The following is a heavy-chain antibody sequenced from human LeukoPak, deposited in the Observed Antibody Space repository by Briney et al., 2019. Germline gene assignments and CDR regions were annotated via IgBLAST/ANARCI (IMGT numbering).Heavy chain of an antibody. V-gene: IGHV1-69*13. CDR1: GGTFSSYA. CDR2: IIPIFGTA. CDR3: AKQRGRGSGYYLMDY. Sequence: GASVKVSCKASGGTFSSYAISWVRQAPGQGLEWMGGIIPIFGTANYAQKFQGRVTITADESTSTAYMELSSLRSEDTAVYYCAKQRGRGSGYYLMDYWGQGTLVTVSS. J-gene: IGHJ4*02. D-gene: IGHD3-22*01.